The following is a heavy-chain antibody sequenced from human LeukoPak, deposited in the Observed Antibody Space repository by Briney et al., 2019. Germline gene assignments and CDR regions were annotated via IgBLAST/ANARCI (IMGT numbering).Heavy chain of an antibody. CDR3: ARGGSGDYSLFEY. D-gene: IGHD3-3*01. CDR1: GFSFRIYS. J-gene: IGHJ4*02. CDR2: VSSSSSSI. V-gene: IGHV3-48*04. Sequence: PGGSLRLSCAASGFSFRIYSMNWVRQAPGKGLEWVLFVSSSSSSIHYADSVKGRFTISRDNAKNSLYLQMNSLRAEVTAVYYCARGGSGDYSLFEYWGQGTLVTVSS.